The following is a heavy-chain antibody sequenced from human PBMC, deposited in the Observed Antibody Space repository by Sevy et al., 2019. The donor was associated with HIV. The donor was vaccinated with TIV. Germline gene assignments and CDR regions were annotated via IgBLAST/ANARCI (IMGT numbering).Heavy chain of an antibody. V-gene: IGHV4-39*01. CDR3: AGPILTYTSGSNYFDF. CDR2: INYSGIT. J-gene: IGHJ4*02. Sequence: SETRSLTCTVSGASISSSGYYWGWIRQPPGKGLEWIASINYSGITFYNPSLKSRVTISADTSENQFSLRLSSVTAADTAIYYCAGPILTYTSGSNYFDFWGQGTVVTVSS. CDR1: GASISSSGYY. D-gene: IGHD6-19*01.